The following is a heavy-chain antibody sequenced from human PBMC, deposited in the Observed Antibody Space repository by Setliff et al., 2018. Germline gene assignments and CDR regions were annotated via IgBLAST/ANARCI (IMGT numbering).Heavy chain of an antibody. CDR1: GYTFTNYC. J-gene: IGHJ4*02. Sequence: ASVKVSCKTSGYTFTNYCITWVRQAPGQGLEWMGWINNYNTNTNYAQKLQGRVAMTTDTSTSTAYMELRSLRSDDSAVYYCARINFYVSSGHYYAPDYWGQGTLVTVSS. D-gene: IGHD3-22*01. V-gene: IGHV1-18*01. CDR3: ARINFYVSSGHYYAPDY. CDR2: INNYNTNT.